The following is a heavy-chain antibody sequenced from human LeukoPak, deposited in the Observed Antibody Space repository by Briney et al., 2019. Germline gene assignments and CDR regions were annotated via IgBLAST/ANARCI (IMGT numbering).Heavy chain of an antibody. CDR2: IWYDGSNK. Sequence: PGGSLRLSCAASGFTFSSYSMNWVRQAPGKGLEWVAVIWYDGSNKYYADSVKGRFTISRDNSKNTLYLQMNSLRAEDTAVYYCAKDKDVGYSYGFDYWGQGTLVTVSS. V-gene: IGHV3-33*06. CDR1: GFTFSSYS. CDR3: AKDKDVGYSYGFDY. D-gene: IGHD5-18*01. J-gene: IGHJ4*02.